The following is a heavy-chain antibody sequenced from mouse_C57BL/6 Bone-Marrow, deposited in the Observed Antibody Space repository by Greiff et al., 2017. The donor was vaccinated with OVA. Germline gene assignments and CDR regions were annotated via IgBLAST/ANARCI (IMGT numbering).Heavy chain of an antibody. J-gene: IGHJ3*01. CDR3: AREGGYSAEYGG. Sequence: QVQLQQSGPELVKPGASVKISCKASGYTFTNSWMNWVKQRPGKGLEWIGRIYPGNGDTNYNGKFKGKATLTADKSSSTAYMQLSSLTSEDSAVYFCAREGGYSAEYGGWGHGTMVTVAA. CDR2: IYPGNGDT. CDR1: GYTFTNSW. D-gene: IGHD2-3*01. V-gene: IGHV1-82*01.